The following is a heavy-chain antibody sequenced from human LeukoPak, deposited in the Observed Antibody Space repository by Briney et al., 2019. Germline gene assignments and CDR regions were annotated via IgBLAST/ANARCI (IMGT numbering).Heavy chain of an antibody. J-gene: IGHJ5*02. V-gene: IGHV1-2*02. CDR1: GYTFTGYY. D-gene: IGHD3-10*01. Sequence: ASVKVSCKASGYTFTGYYMHWVRQAPGQGLEWMGWINPNSGGTNYAQKFQGGVTMTRDTSISTAYMELSRLRSDDTAVYYCARDRPRSGITMVRGVRNWFDPWGQGTLVTVSS. CDR2: INPNSGGT. CDR3: ARDRPRSGITMVRGVRNWFDP.